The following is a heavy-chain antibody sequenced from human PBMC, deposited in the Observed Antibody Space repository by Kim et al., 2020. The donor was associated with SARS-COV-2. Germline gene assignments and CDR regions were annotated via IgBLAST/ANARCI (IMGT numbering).Heavy chain of an antibody. CDR3: ARRRVGYCSSTSCPFDY. J-gene: IGHJ4*02. Sequence: SETLSLTCAVYGGYFTGYYWSWIRQPPGKGLECIGEIHHSGSTNYNPSLKSRVTMSVDTSKNHFSLNLSSVTAADTAVYYCARRRVGYCSSTSCPFDYWGQGILVTVSS. V-gene: IGHV4-34*01. D-gene: IGHD2-2*01. CDR2: IHHSGST. CDR1: GGYFTGYY.